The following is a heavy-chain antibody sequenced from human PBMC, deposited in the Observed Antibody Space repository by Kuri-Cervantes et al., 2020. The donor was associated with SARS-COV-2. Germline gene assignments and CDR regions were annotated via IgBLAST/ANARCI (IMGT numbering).Heavy chain of an antibody. D-gene: IGHD5-24*01. V-gene: IGHV1-3*04. J-gene: IGHJ6*02. CDR3: ARDQWLQLYYSYYGMDV. CDR2: INTATGNT. CDR1: GYTFSNHA. Sequence: ASVKVSCKASGYTFSNHAIHWVRQAPGQGLEWMGWINTATGNTHYSQKFQGRVTITRDTAASTEFMELNSLRSEDTAVYYCARDQWLQLYYSYYGMDVWGQGTTVTVSS.